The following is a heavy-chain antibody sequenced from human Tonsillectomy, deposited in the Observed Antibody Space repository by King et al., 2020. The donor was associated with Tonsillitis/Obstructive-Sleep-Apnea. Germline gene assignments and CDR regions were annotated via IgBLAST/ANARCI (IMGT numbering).Heavy chain of an antibody. CDR3: AKGAHDFDS. CDR2: FGAYGSRT. V-gene: IGHV3-23*04. CDR1: GFTFSGSA. J-gene: IGHJ4*02. Sequence: VQLVESGGGLVQPGGSLRLSCAASGFTFSGSAMSWVRQAPGKGLEWVSSFGAYGSRTYYADSVKGRFTISRDNSKNTLYLQMHSLRADDTAVYYCAKGAHDFDSWGQGPLVTVSS.